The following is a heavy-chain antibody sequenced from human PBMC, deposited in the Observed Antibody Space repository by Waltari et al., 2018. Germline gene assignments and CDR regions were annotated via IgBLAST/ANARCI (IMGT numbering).Heavy chain of an antibody. V-gene: IGHV4-39*01. CDR1: GGSISSSRYY. CDR2: ISYSGST. D-gene: IGHD3-3*02. Sequence: QLQLQESGPGLVKPSETLSLTCTVSGGSISSSRYYWGWIRQPPGKGLEWIGSISYSGSTYYNTSLMSRVTRSVDTSKNQFSLKLTSVIAAETAVFYCARFSKSANWIDPWGQGTLVTVSS. J-gene: IGHJ5*02. CDR3: ARFSKSANWIDP.